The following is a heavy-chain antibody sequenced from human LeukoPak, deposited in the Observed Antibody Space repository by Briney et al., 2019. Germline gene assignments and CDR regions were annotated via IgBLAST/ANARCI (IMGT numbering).Heavy chain of an antibody. D-gene: IGHD2-2*01. V-gene: IGHV4-59*08. CDR1: AGSISSYY. CDR3: ARAGPDIVVVPAAADY. CDR2: IFYSGST. Sequence: SETLSLTCTVSAGSISSYYWSWIRQPPGKGLEWIGYIFYSGSTNYNPSLKSRVTISVDTSKNQFSLKLSSVTAADTAVYYCARAGPDIVVVPAAADYWGQGTLVTVSS. J-gene: IGHJ4*02.